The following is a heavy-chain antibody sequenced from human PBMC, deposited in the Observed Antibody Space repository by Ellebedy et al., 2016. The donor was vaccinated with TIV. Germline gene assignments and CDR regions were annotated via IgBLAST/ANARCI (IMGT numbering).Heavy chain of an antibody. CDR3: AGGMWYDS. CDR1: GYTFIGYY. J-gene: IGHJ5*01. Sequence: AASVKVSCKASGYTFIGYYLHWVRQAPGQGLEWMGWINPISGGAYYAQKFQGRVTMTRDTSISTAYMDLLRLTFDDTAVYYCAGGMWYDSWGQGTLVTVSS. CDR2: INPISGGA. V-gene: IGHV1-2*02.